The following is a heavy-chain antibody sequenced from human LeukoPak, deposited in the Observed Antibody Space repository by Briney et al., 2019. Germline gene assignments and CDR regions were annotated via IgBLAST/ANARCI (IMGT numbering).Heavy chain of an antibody. CDR2: VYYSGST. V-gene: IGHV4-59*02. CDR1: GGSVSGYY. CDR3: ARIHRYCSGGACYVLDN. Sequence: SGTLSLTCVVSGGSVSGYYWGWIRQPPGRGLEWIGYVYYSGSTNYNPSFKSRITISVDTSRNQFSLQLSSVTAADTAVYYCARIHRYCSGGACYVLDNWGQGTLVAVSS. J-gene: IGHJ4*02. D-gene: IGHD2-15*01.